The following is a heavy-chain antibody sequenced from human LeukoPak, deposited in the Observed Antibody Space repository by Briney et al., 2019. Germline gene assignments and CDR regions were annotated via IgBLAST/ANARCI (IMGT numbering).Heavy chain of an antibody. J-gene: IGHJ4*03. CDR2: IYYSGST. D-gene: IGHD6-13*01. CDR3: ARQDSRSWNYYLDF. V-gene: IGHV4-39*01. CDR1: GGSISSSSYY. Sequence: PSETLSLTCTVSGGSISSSSYYWGWIRQPPGKGLEWIGSIYYSGSTYYNPSLKSRVTISVDTSKNQFSLKLTSVTAAATAVYYCARQDSRSWNYYLDFWGQGTPVTVSS.